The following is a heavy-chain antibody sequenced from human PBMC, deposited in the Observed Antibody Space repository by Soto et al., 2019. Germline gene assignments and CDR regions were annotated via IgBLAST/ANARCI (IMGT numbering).Heavy chain of an antibody. CDR2: IYSGGST. CDR1: GFTVSSNY. CDR3: AKDPRSRSGYDFWSGYSFDY. Sequence: PGGSLRLSCAASGFTVSSNYMSWVRQAPGKGLEWVSVIYSGGSTYYADSVKGRFTISRDNSKNTLYLQMNSLRAEDTAVYYCAKDPRSRSGYDFWSGYSFDYWGQGTPVNVSS. V-gene: IGHV3-66*01. D-gene: IGHD3-3*01. J-gene: IGHJ4*02.